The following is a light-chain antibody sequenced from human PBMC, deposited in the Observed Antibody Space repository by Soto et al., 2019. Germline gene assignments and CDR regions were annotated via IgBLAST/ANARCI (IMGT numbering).Light chain of an antibody. CDR3: QSYDSSLSGWV. V-gene: IGLV1-40*01. Sequence: QPVLTQPPSVSGAPGQRVTISCTGSSSNIGAGYDVHWYQQLPGTAPKLLIYGNSNRPSGVPDRFSGSKSGTSASLAITGLQAEHEHDYYCQSYDSSLSGWVFGGGTKLTVL. J-gene: IGLJ3*02. CDR1: SSNIGAGYD. CDR2: GNS.